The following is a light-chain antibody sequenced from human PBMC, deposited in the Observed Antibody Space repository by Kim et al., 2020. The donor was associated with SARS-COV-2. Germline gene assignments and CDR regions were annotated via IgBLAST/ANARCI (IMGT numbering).Light chain of an antibody. V-gene: IGLV3-19*01. J-gene: IGLJ3*02. CDR3: NSRDSSGKV. CDR2: GKN. CDR1: RLRSYD. Sequence: SVALGQTVRTTCQGDRLRSYDASWYQQKPGQAPVLVIYGKNNRPSGIPDRFAGSSSGNTASLTSTGAQAEDEADYYCNSRDSSGKVFGGGTQLTVL.